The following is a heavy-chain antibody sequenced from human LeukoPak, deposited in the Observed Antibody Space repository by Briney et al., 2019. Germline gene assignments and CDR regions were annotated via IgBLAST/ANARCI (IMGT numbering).Heavy chain of an antibody. CDR1: GFTFSSYS. Sequence: GGSLRLSCAASGFTFSSYSMNWVRQAPGKGLEWVSYISSSSSTIYYADSVKGRFTISRDNAKNSLYLQMNSLRAEDTAVYYCAKDRPGTRYCSGGSCPNWFDPWGQGTLVTVSS. J-gene: IGHJ5*02. V-gene: IGHV3-48*01. CDR3: AKDRPGTRYCSGGSCPNWFDP. CDR2: ISSSSSTI. D-gene: IGHD2-15*01.